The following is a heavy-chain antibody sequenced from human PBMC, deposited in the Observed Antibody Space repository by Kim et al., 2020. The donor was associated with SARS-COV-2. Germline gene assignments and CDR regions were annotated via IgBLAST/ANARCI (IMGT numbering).Heavy chain of an antibody. Sequence: GGSLRLSCAASGFIFSTYAMHWVRQAPGKGLECVAVISYDGGIKDYAHSVEGRFTISRDNSKSTLYLQMNSLRVEDTAMYFCARDDHGSIDYWGQGTLVTVSS. J-gene: IGHJ4*02. CDR1: GFIFSTYA. V-gene: IGHV3-30-3*01. CDR2: ISYDGGIK. CDR3: ARDDHGSIDY. D-gene: IGHD4-4*01.